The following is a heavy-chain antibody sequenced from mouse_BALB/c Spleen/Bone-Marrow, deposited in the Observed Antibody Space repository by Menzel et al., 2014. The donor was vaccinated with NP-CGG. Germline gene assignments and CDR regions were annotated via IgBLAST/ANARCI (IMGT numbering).Heavy chain of an antibody. CDR1: GFSLTSYS. CDR3: ARDDDSYAMDY. V-gene: IGHV2-9*02. CDR2: IWAGGST. Sequence: VMLVESGPGLVAPSQSLSITCTVSGFSLTSYSVHWVRQPPGKGLEWLGVIWAGGSTNYNSALMSRLSISKDNSKSQVFLKMSSLQTDDTAMFYCARDDDSYAMDYWGQRTSVTVSS. D-gene: IGHD2-3*01. J-gene: IGHJ4*01.